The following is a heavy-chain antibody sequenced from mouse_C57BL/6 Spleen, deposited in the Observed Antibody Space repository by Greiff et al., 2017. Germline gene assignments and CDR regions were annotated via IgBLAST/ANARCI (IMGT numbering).Heavy chain of an antibody. D-gene: IGHD2-4*01. V-gene: IGHV1-55*01. CDR1: GYTFTSYW. J-gene: IGHJ3*01. Sequence: QVQLQQPGAELVKPGASVKMSCKASGYTFTSYWITWVKQRPGQGLEWIGDIYPGSGSTNYNEKVKSKATLTVDTSSSTAYMQLSSLTSEDAAVYYGARANYDEEAWFAYWGQGTLVTVSA. CDR2: IYPGSGST. CDR3: ARANYDEEAWFAY.